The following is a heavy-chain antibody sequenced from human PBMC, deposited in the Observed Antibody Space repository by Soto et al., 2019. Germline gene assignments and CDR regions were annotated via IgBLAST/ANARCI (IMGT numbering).Heavy chain of an antibody. CDR3: ARPVRGRSWFDP. V-gene: IGHV4-39*01. CDR2: IYYSGST. CDR1: VGSISSSSYY. Sequence: LSRTCTVSVGSISSSSYYWGWIRQPPGKGLEWIGSIYYSGSTYYNPSLKSRVTISVDTSKNQFSLKLSSVTAADTAVYYCARPVRGRSWFDPWGQGTLVTVSS. J-gene: IGHJ5*02. D-gene: IGHD3-10*01.